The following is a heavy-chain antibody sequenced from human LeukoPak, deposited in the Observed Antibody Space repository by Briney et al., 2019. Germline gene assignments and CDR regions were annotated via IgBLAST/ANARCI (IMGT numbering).Heavy chain of an antibody. CDR1: GFTFSSYG. J-gene: IGHJ6*03. CDR3: AKTLAAPGYYYYYYMDV. Sequence: GGSLRLSCAASGFTFSSYGMHWVRQAPGKGLEWVAFIRYDGSNKYYADSVKGRFTISRDNSKNTLYLQMNSLRAEDTAVYYCAKTLAAPGYYYYYYMDVWGKGTTVTVSS. D-gene: IGHD6-13*01. V-gene: IGHV3-30*02. CDR2: IRYDGSNK.